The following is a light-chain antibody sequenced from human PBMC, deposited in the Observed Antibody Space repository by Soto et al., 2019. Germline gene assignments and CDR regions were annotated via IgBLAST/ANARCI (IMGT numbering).Light chain of an antibody. J-gene: IGKJ1*01. V-gene: IGKV3-20*01. CDR1: QSVSSSY. Sequence: EIVLTQSPGTLSLSPGERATLSCRASQSVSSSYLAWYQQKPGQAPRLLIYGASSRATGIPDRFSGSGSGTDFPLTISRLEREDFAVYYCQKYGSSPRTFGQGTKVEI. CDR3: QKYGSSPRT. CDR2: GAS.